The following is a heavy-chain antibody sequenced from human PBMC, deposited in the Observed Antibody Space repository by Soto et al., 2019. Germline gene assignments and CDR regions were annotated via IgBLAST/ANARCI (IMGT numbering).Heavy chain of an antibody. Sequence: GASVKVSCKASGYTFSSYYMHWVRQAPGQGLEWMGTINPKSGSTTYAQKFQGRVTVTRDTSTSTVYMQLSSLRSEDTAIYYCARGNVVAIDYWGQGTLVTVSS. D-gene: IGHD2-21*01. CDR3: ARGNVVAIDY. CDR2: INPKSGST. J-gene: IGHJ4*02. CDR1: GYTFSSYY. V-gene: IGHV1-46*01.